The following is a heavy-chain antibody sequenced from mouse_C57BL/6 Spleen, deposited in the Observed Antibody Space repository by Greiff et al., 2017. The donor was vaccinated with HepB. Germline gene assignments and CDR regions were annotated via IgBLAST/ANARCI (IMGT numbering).Heavy chain of an antibody. CDR2: IYPRSGNT. CDR3: ARRSPLDTVVEEGFAY. D-gene: IGHD1-1*01. V-gene: IGHV1-81*01. J-gene: IGHJ3*01. CDR1: GYTFTSYG. Sequence: VQLQQSGAELARPGASVKLSCKASGYTFTSYGISWVKQRTGQGLEWIGEIYPRSGNTYYNEKFKGKATLTADKSSSTAYMELRSLTSEDSAVYFCARRSPLDTVVEEGFAYWGQGTLVTVSA.